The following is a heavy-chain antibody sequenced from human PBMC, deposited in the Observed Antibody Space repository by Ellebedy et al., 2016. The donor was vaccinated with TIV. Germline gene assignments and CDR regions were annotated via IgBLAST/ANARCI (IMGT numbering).Heavy chain of an antibody. CDR1: GYTFTSYY. CDR2: INPSGGST. D-gene: IGHD5-12*01. J-gene: IGHJ4*02. CDR3: ARSLVATIPSFIYYFDY. V-gene: IGHV1-46*04. Sequence: AASVKVSCKASGYTFTSYYMHWVRQAPGQGLEWMGIINPSGGSTSYAQKLQGRVTMTRDTSTSTVYMELSSLRSEDTAVYYCARSLVATIPSFIYYFDYWGQGTLVTVSS.